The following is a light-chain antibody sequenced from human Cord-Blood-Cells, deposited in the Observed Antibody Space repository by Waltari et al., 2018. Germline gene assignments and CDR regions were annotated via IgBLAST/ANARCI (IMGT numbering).Light chain of an antibody. CDR3: CSYAGSSTFEV. CDR1: SSDVGSYNL. V-gene: IGLV2-23*03. CDR2: EGS. Sequence: QSALTQPASVSGSPGQSITISCTGTSSDVGSYNLVSWYQQHPGKAPKLVIYEGSKRHSGVSKRFSGSKSGNTASLTISGLQAEDEADYYCCSYAGSSTFEVFGGGTKLTVL. J-gene: IGLJ3*02.